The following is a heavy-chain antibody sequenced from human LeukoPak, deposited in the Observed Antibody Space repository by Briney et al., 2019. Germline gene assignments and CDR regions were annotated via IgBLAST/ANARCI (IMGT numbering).Heavy chain of an antibody. D-gene: IGHD3-3*01. CDR2: ISGSGGST. V-gene: IGHV3-23*01. CDR3: AKIGYDFWSGYYTPMYYYYMDV. Sequence: GGSLRLSCAASGFTFSSYAMSWVRQAPGKGLEWVSAISGSGGSTYYADSVKGRFTISRDNSKNTLYLQMNSLRAEDTAVYYCAKIGYDFWSGYYTPMYYYYMDVWGKGTTVTVSS. J-gene: IGHJ6*03. CDR1: GFTFSSYA.